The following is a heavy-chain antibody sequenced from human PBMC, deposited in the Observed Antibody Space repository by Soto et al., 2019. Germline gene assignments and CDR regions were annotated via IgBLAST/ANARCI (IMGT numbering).Heavy chain of an antibody. Sequence: QLQLQESGPGLVKPSETLSLTCTVSGGSLSSSSYYSGWIRQSPGKGLKSIGSTYYSGSTYYNPSLKSRVTISAATSKNQFSLKLSSVTAADTAVYYWARHSPPLITMVRGFDPWGKGTLVTVSS. CDR2: TYYSGST. CDR1: GGSLSSSSYY. J-gene: IGHJ5*02. CDR3: ARHSPPLITMVRGFDP. D-gene: IGHD3-10*01. V-gene: IGHV4-39*01.